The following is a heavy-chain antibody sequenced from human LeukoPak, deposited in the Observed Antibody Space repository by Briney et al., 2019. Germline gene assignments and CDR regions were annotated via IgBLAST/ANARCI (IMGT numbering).Heavy chain of an antibody. CDR2: ISAYNVHT. D-gene: IGHD6-13*01. CDR1: GYTFTSYG. CDR3: ARIGDYRSSDAFDV. Sequence: VASVKVSCKASGYTFTSYGISWVRQAPGQGLEWMGWISAYNVHTNYAQKLQGRVTMTTDTSTSTAYMELRSLRSDDTAVYYCARIGDYRSSDAFDVWGQGTLVTVSS. J-gene: IGHJ3*01. V-gene: IGHV1-18*01.